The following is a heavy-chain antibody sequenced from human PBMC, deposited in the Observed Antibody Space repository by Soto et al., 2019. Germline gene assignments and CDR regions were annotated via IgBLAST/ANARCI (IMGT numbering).Heavy chain of an antibody. Sequence: QVQLVQSGAEVKKPGASVKVSCKASGYTFTSYAMHWVRQAPGQRLEWMGWINAGNGNTKYSQKFQDRVTITRDTSASTAHMELSSLRSEDTAVYYCAGDFGGFLEWSYFDYWGQGTLVTVSS. CDR1: GYTFTSYA. CDR2: INAGNGNT. J-gene: IGHJ4*02. CDR3: AGDFGGFLEWSYFDY. V-gene: IGHV1-3*01. D-gene: IGHD3-3*01.